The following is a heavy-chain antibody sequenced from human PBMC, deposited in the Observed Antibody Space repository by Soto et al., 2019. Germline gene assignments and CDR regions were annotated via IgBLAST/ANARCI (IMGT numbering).Heavy chain of an antibody. J-gene: IGHJ4*02. V-gene: IGHV4-31*03. D-gene: IGHD6-13*01. CDR3: ARGGRAAAAPPDY. CDR1: GGSISSGGYY. Sequence: QVQLQESGPGLVKPSQTLSLTCTVSGGSISSGGYYWSWIRQHPGKGLEWIGYIYYSGSTYYNPSLKSRVTISVDTSNIQFSLKLSSVTAADTAVYYCARGGRAAAAPPDYWGQGTLVTVSS. CDR2: IYYSGST.